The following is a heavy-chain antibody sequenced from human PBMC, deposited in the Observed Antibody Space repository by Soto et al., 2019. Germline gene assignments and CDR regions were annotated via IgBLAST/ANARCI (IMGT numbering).Heavy chain of an antibody. D-gene: IGHD1-20*01. CDR3: ARQLNCTTAAGKTWTRFNAMDV. J-gene: IGHJ6*02. CDR2: ISGNARYI. Sequence: VEMVESGGGLVKPGGSLRLSCQESKFSLSTANFNWVRKVPGKGLEWVALISGNARYIYYADAVKGRFTISRDDADNLVVLQMDSLRVEDTAVYYCARQLNCTTAAGKTWTRFNAMDVWGQGTTVTVSS. CDR1: KFSLSTAN. V-gene: IGHV3-21*01.